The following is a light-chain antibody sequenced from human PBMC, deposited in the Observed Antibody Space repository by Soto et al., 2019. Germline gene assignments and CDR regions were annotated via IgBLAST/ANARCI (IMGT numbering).Light chain of an antibody. J-gene: IGKJ2*01. V-gene: IGKV1-5*03. CDR2: RAS. Sequence: DIQLTQSPSTVYASVGDRVTITCRASQAITNWMAWYQQKPGKVPKLLIYRASTLERGVPSRFSGSGSGKEFTLTISGLQSDDFGTYYCQQYDTNTPYTFGQGSRLEI. CDR3: QQYDTNTPYT. CDR1: QAITNW.